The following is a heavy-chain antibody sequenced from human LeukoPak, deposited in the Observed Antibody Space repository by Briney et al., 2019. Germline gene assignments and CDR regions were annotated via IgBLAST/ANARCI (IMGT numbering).Heavy chain of an antibody. CDR3: ARGGNYGIIETNWFDP. Sequence: SSETLSLTCAVYGGSFSGYYWSWICHPPRKGLEWSGEIYHSGSTNYNPSLKSRVTISVDTSKIQFSLKLSSVTAADTAVYYCARGGNYGIIETNWFDPWGQGTLVTVSS. CDR2: IYHSGST. J-gene: IGHJ5*02. V-gene: IGHV4-34*01. CDR1: GGSFSGYY. D-gene: IGHD4-17*01.